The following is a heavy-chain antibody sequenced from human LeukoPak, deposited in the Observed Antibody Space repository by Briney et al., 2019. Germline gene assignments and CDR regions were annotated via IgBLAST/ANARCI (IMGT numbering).Heavy chain of an antibody. CDR1: GGSVSRGGYY. D-gene: IGHD3-10*01. J-gene: IGHJ4*02. Sequence: PSETLSLTCTVSGGSVSRGGYYWNWIRQHPGKGLEWIGFTSYSEGTYYNPSLMSRITISVDRSQNQFSLKMRDVTAADTAVYFCATADRESFYFDSWGQGVLVAVSS. V-gene: IGHV4-31*03. CDR3: ATADRESFYFDS. CDR2: TSYSEGT.